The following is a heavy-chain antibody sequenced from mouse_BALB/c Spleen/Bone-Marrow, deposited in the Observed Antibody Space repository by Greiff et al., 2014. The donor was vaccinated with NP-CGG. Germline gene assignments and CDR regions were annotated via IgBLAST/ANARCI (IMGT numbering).Heavy chain of an antibody. Sequence: QVQLQQSGAELVKPGASVKLSCKASGYTFTSYWMHWVKQRPGQGLEWIGEINPSNGRTNYNEKFKSKATLTVDRSSSTAYMQLSSLTSEDSAVYYCARRVTTVVATDYWGQGTTLTVSS. V-gene: IGHV1S81*02. CDR3: ARRVTTVVATDY. CDR1: GYTFTSYW. J-gene: IGHJ2*01. D-gene: IGHD1-1*01. CDR2: INPSNGRT.